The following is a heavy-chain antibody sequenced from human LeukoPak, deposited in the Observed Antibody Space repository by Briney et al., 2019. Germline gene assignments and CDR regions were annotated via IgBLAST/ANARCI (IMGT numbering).Heavy chain of an antibody. D-gene: IGHD5-12*01. V-gene: IGHV3-48*01. J-gene: IGHJ4*02. CDR1: GFTFSSYS. Sequence: GGSLRLSCAASGFTFSSYSMNWVRQAPGKGLEWVSYISSSSSTIYYADSVKGGFTISRDNSKNTLYLQMNSLRAEDTAVYYCARTSQDIVARVGHSDYWGQGTLVTVSS. CDR2: ISSSSSTI. CDR3: ARTSQDIVARVGHSDY.